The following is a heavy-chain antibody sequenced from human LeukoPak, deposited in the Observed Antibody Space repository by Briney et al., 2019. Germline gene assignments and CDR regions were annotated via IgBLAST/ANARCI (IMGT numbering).Heavy chain of an antibody. CDR1: GFTFSNYG. V-gene: IGHV3-30*02. D-gene: IGHD3-22*01. CDR2: IRYDGSNK. CDR3: AKDFSVYYYDSRVLDY. J-gene: IGHJ4*02. Sequence: GGSLRPSCAASGFTFSNYGMHWVRQAPGKGLEWVAFIRYDGSNKYYAYSVKGRFTISRDNSKKTLYLQMNSLRPEDTAVYYCAKDFSVYYYDSRVLDYWGQGTLVTVSS.